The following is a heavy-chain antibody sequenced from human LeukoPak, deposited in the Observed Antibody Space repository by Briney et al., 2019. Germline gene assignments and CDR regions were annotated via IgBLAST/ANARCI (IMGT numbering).Heavy chain of an antibody. CDR2: INQDGSKE. D-gene: IGHD5-12*01. V-gene: IGHV3-7*01. Sequence: GGSLRLSCTASGFIFSNYWMTWLRQAPGKGLEWVAQINQDGSKEYYIDSVKARFSISRDNARNSLSLQMNSLRAEDTAVYYCVRDGGVSGYDLLDYWGQGTLVTVSS. CDR3: VRDGGVSGYDLLDY. J-gene: IGHJ4*02. CDR1: GFIFSNYW.